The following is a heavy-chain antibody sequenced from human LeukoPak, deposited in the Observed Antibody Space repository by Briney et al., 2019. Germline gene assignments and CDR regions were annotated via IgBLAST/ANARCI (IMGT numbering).Heavy chain of an antibody. V-gene: IGHV3-30*02. D-gene: IGHD2-15*01. J-gene: IGHJ6*03. CDR3: ARTPEVYCSGGSCGYYYYMDV. Sequence: GGSLRLSCAASGFTSSSYGMHWVRQAPGTGLKGVTFLRYDGSNKYYADSVKGRFTISRDNSKNTLYLQMNSLRAEDTAVYYCARTPEVYCSGGSCGYYYYMDVWGKGTTVTISS. CDR1: GFTSSSYG. CDR2: LRYDGSNK.